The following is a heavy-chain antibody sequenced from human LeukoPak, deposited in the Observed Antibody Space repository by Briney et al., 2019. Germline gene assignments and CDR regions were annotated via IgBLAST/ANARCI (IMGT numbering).Heavy chain of an antibody. CDR2: ISYDGSNK. CDR3: AKGAYGDPYFDY. V-gene: IGHV3-30*18. CDR1: GFTFSSYG. Sequence: PGGSLRLSCAASGFTFSSYGMHWVRQAPGKGLEWVAVISYDGSNKYYADSVKGRFIISRDNSKNTLYLQMNSLRAEDTAVYYCAKGAYGDPYFDYWGQGTLVTVSS. J-gene: IGHJ4*02. D-gene: IGHD4-17*01.